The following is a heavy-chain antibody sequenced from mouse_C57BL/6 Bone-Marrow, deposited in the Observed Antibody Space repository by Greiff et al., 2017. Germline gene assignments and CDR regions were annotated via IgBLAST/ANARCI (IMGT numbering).Heavy chain of an antibody. J-gene: IGHJ4*01. CDR1: GYTFTSYW. CDR2: IHPNSGST. CDR3: AITTVVRTWD. D-gene: IGHD1-1*01. Sequence: QVQLKQPGAELVKPGASVKLSCKASGYTFTSYWMPWVKQRPGQGLEWIGMIHPNSGSTNYNEKFKSKATLTVDKSSSTAYMQLSSLTSEDSAVYYCAITTVVRTWDWGQGASVTVSS. V-gene: IGHV1-64*01.